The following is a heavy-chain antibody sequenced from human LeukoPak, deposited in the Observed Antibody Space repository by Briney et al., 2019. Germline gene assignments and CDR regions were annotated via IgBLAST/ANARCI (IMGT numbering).Heavy chain of an antibody. CDR1: GYTFTGYY. J-gene: IGHJ4*02. D-gene: IGHD3-22*01. Sequence: GASVKVSCKASGYTFTGYYMHWVRQAPGQGLEWMGWINPNSGGTNYAQKFQGRVTMTRDTSISTAYMELSRLRSDDTAVYYCARAVIARTKTSPFDYWGQGTLVTVSS. CDR3: ARAVIARTKTSPFDY. CDR2: INPNSGGT. V-gene: IGHV1-2*02.